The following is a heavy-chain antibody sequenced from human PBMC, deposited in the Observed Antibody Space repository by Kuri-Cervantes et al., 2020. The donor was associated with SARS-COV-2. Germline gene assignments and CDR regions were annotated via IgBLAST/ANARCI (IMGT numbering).Heavy chain of an antibody. D-gene: IGHD3-9*01. J-gene: IGHJ4*02. Sequence: SETLSLTCTVSGGSISSSSYYWGWIRQPPGKGLEWIGSIYYSGSTYYNPSLKSRVTISVDTSKNQFSLKLSSVTAADTAVYYCASYLYYDILTGLHYWGQGTLVTVSS. CDR1: GGSISSSSYY. CDR3: ASYLYYDILTGLHY. CDR2: IYYSGST. V-gene: IGHV4-39*01.